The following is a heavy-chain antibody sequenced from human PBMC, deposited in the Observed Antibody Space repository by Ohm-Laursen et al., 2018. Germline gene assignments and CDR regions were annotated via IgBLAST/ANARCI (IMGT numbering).Heavy chain of an antibody. CDR3: ARDPVPLGGGYGMDV. D-gene: IGHD3-10*01. V-gene: IGHV3-21*01. CDR2: ISSSSSYI. J-gene: IGHJ6*02. CDR1: GFTFSSYS. Sequence: SLRLSCAASGFTFSSYSMNWVRQAPGKGLEWVSSISSSSSYIYYADSVKGRFTISRDNAKNSLYLQMNSLRAEDTAVYYCARDPVPLGGGYGMDVWGQGTTVTVSS.